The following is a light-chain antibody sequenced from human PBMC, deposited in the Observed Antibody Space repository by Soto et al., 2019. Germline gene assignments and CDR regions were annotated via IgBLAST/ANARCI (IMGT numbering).Light chain of an antibody. CDR2: AAS. V-gene: IGKV1-39*01. Sequence: DIHMSQSPSSLSASVGDRVTITCRASRSIGTLLHGYQQIPGKAPNLLISAASNLQNGVPSRFAGSGSGTDFTLTISSLQPGEYATYFCQQTFTSPPTFGRGAPLEFK. CDR3: QQTFTSPPT. J-gene: IGKJ2*01. CDR1: RSIGTL.